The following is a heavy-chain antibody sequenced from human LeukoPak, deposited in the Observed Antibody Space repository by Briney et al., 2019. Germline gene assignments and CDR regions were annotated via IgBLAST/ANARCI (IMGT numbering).Heavy chain of an antibody. D-gene: IGHD2-15*01. V-gene: IGHV3-23*01. CDR1: GFTFSSYA. Sequence: GGSLRLSCAASGFTFSSYAMSWVRQAPGKGLEWVSAISGSGGSTYYADSVKGRFTISRDNSKSTQFLQMNSLRAEDTAVYYCAKMTGSGGSRFDYWGQGTLVTVSS. CDR3: AKMTGSGGSRFDY. J-gene: IGHJ4*02. CDR2: ISGSGGST.